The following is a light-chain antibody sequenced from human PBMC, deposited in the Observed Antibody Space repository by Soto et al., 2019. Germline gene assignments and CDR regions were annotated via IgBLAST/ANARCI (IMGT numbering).Light chain of an antibody. CDR3: QSYDSSLSAVV. CDR2: DNN. Sequence: QSVLTQPPSVSGAPGQRVAISCTGSSSNIGAGFDVHWYQQFPGTAPKLLIYDNNNRPSGVPDRFSGSKSCTSASPATTGLRAEDEADYYCQSYDSSLSAVVFGGGTKLTVL. V-gene: IGLV1-40*01. J-gene: IGLJ2*01. CDR1: SSNIGAGFD.